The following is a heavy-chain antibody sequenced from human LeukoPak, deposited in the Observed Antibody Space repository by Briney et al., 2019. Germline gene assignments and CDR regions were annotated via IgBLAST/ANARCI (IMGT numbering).Heavy chain of an antibody. CDR1: GFTFSDYY. CDR2: ITNSGSTI. Sequence: PGGSLRLSCAASGFTFSDYYMSWIRQAPGKGLEWVSYITNSGSTIYYADSVKGRFTISRDNAKNSLYLQMNSLRAEDTAVYYCVSLGAGRGRWFDPWGQGTLVTVSS. V-gene: IGHV3-11*04. CDR3: VSLGAGRGRWFDP. J-gene: IGHJ5*02. D-gene: IGHD1-26*01.